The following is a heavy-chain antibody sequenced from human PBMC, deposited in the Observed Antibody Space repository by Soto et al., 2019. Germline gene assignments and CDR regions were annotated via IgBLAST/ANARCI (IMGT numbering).Heavy chain of an antibody. D-gene: IGHD3-3*01. CDR3: ARVYDFWSGYSRGGMDV. CDR2: ISGSGVST. Sequence: PGGSLRLSCAASGITFSNYAMNWVRQAPGKGLERVSVISGSGVSTYYADSVKGRFTISRDNSKNTLYLQMNSLRAEDTAVYYCARVYDFWSGYSRGGMDVWGQGTTVTVSS. V-gene: IGHV3-23*01. J-gene: IGHJ6*02. CDR1: GITFSNYA.